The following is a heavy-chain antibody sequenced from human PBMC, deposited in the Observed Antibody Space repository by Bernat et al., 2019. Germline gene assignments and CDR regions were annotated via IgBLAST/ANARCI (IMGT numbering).Heavy chain of an antibody. Sequence: QVQLVESGGGLVKPGGSLRLSCAASGFTFSDYYMSWIRQAPGKGLEWVSYISSSSSYTNYADSVKGRFTISRDNAKNSLYLQMNSLRAEDTAVYYCAGDYNGTANEGGNYGMDVWGQGTTVTVSS. V-gene: IGHV3-11*05. J-gene: IGHJ6*02. D-gene: IGHD3-10*01. CDR1: GFTFSDYY. CDR2: ISSSSSYT. CDR3: AGDYNGTANEGGNYGMDV.